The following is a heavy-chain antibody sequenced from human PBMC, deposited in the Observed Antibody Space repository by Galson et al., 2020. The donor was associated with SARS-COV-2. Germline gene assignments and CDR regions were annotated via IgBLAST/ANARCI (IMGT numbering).Heavy chain of an antibody. CDR1: GIPFGSFA. CDR2: ISASAATT. J-gene: IGHJ3*02. CDR3: TKDDRNDAFDI. V-gene: IGHV3-23*01. Sequence: GGSLRLSCAASGIPFGSFAMSWVRQAPGKGLEWVSAISASAATTHYADSVKGRFTISRHNSRNTLYLQLSSLRAEDTAVYYCTKDDRNDAFDIWGRGTMFAVSS.